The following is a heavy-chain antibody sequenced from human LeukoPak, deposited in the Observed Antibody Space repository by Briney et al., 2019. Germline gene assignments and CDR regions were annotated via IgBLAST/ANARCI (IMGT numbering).Heavy chain of an antibody. J-gene: IGHJ4*02. Sequence: GASVKVSCKASGYTFTGYYMHWVRQAPGQGLEWMGWINPNSGGTNYAQKLQGRVTMTTDTSTSTAYMELRSLRSDDTAVYYCARERAAAGTDFVDYWGQGTLVTVSS. D-gene: IGHD6-13*01. CDR1: GYTFTGYY. CDR2: INPNSGGT. V-gene: IGHV1-2*02. CDR3: ARERAAAGTDFVDY.